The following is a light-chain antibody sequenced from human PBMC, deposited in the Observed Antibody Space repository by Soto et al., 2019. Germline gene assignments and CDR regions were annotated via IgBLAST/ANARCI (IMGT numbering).Light chain of an antibody. Sequence: QSVLTRPASVSGSPGQSITISCTGTSSDIGNYDFVSWYQQVPGTAPKAMIYEVSSRPSGVSNRFSGSKSGNTASLTISGLQAEDEAYYYCSSYTTSTSFILFGGGTKVTVL. CDR2: EVS. V-gene: IGLV2-14*01. CDR1: SSDIGNYDF. CDR3: SSYTTSTSFIL. J-gene: IGLJ2*01.